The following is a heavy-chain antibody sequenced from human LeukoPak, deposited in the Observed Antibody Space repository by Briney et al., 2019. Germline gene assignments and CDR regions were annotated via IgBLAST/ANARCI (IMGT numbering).Heavy chain of an antibody. CDR1: GFMFSSNW. CDR3: AKEGRSLQTY. V-gene: IGHV3-7*03. CDR2: IKEDGTET. Sequence: GGSLRLSCAASGFMFSSNWMSWVRLAPGKGLEWVANIKEDGTETYYMDSVKGRFTISRDNAKNSLYLQMNSLRVEDTAVYYCAKEGRSLQTYWGQGTLVTVSS. D-gene: IGHD5-24*01. J-gene: IGHJ4*02.